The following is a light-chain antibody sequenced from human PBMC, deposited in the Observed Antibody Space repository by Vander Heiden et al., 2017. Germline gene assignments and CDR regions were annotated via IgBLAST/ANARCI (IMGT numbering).Light chain of an antibody. CDR1: QNVRSN. CDR2: GAS. CDR3: QQYYNWPT. J-gene: IGKJ1*01. V-gene: IGKV3-15*01. Sequence: EIVMTQSPATLSVSPGERATLPCRASQNVRSNLAWFQQKPGQAPRLLIYGASTRATGIPARFSGSGSGTDFTLTISSLQSEDFAVYYCQQYYNWPTFGQGTKVEIK.